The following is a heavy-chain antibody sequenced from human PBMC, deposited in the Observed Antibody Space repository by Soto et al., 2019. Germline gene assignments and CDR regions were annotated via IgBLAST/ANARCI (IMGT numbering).Heavy chain of an antibody. V-gene: IGHV1-18*01. D-gene: IGHD4-17*01. J-gene: IGHJ4*02. Sequence: VASVKVSCKASGYTFTSYSISWVRQAPGQGLEWMRWISIYNGNTNYAQKFQGRVTMTTDTSTSTAYMELRSLRSDDTAVYYCARESDYGGIPYYFDYWGQGTLVTVSS. CDR3: ARESDYGGIPYYFDY. CDR2: ISIYNGNT. CDR1: GYTFTSYS.